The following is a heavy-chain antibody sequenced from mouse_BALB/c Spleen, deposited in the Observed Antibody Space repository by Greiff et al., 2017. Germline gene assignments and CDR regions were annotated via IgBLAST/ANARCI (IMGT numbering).Heavy chain of an antibody. CDR2: IYPYNGGT. CDR1: GYTFTDYN. V-gene: IGHV1S29*02. CDR3: ARSGFITTVVADY. J-gene: IGHJ2*01. D-gene: IGHD1-1*01. Sequence: VHVKQSGPELVKPGASVKISCKASGYTFTDYNMHWVKQSHGKSLEWIGYIYPYNGGTGYNQKFKSKATLTVDNSSSTAYMELRSLTSEDSAVYYCARSGFITTVVADYWGQGTTLTVSS.